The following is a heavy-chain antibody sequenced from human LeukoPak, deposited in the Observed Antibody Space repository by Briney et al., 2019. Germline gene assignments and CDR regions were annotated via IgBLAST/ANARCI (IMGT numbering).Heavy chain of an antibody. CDR3: ARDHLRRNDY. D-gene: IGHD1-14*01. CDR1: GGSFSGYY. J-gene: IGHJ4*02. Sequence: PSETLSLTCAVYGGSFSGYYWSWIRQPPGKGLEWIGEINHSGSTDYNPSLKSRVTISIDKSKNHFSLKLTSVTAADTAVYYCARDHLRRNDYWGQGTLVTVSS. V-gene: IGHV4-34*01. CDR2: INHSGST.